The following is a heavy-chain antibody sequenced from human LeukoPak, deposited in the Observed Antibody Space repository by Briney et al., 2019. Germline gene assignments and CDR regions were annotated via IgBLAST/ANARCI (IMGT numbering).Heavy chain of an antibody. Sequence: GASVKVSCKASGYTFTGYYMHWVRQAPGQGLEWMGWINPNSGGTNYAQKFQGRVTMTRDTSISTAYMEPSRLRSDDTAVYYCARDLLVPGSYYYYGMDVWGQGTTVTVSS. J-gene: IGHJ6*02. CDR1: GYTFTGYY. D-gene: IGHD2-2*01. CDR2: INPNSGGT. CDR3: ARDLLVPGSYYYYGMDV. V-gene: IGHV1-2*02.